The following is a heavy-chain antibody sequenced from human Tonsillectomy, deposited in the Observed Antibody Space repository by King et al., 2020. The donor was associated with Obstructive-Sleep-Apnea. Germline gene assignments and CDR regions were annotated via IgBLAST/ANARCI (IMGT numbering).Heavy chain of an antibody. CDR2: INHSGST. V-gene: IGHV4-34*01. D-gene: IGHD3-10*01. CDR3: ARGVMVRGVIMPH. J-gene: IGHJ4*02. Sequence: VQLQQWGAGLLKPSETLSLTCAVYGGSFSGYYWSWIRQPPGKGLEWIGEINHSGSTNYNPSLKSRVTISVDTSKNHFSLKLSSVTAADTASYYCARGVMVRGVIMPHWGQGTLVTVSS. CDR1: GGSFSGYY.